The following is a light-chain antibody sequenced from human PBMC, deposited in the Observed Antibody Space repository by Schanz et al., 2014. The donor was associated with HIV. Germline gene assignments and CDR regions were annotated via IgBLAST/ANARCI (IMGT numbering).Light chain of an antibody. CDR1: AFNVGHNF. J-gene: IGLJ2*01. Sequence: QSVLTQPPSVSAAPGQRVTIPCSGGAFNVGHNFVFWYQQFPGTAPKLLIYADHQRPSEIPDRFSGSKTGTSAALAITGLQTGDEADYYCGAWDSGRGAVVFGGGTKLTVL. V-gene: IGLV1-51*01. CDR3: GAWDSGRGAVV. CDR2: ADH.